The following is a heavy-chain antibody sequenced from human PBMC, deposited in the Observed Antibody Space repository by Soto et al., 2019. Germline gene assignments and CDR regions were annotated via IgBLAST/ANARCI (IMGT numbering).Heavy chain of an antibody. CDR2: ISADNGNT. D-gene: IGHD5-18*01. J-gene: IGHJ6*02. Sequence: WASVKVSCKASGYTFYSHSISWVRQAPGQGLEWMGRISADNGNTKYAQKFRGRVTMTTDTSTSTVYMELRNLRSDDTAVYYCARCIQQDYYYGMDVWGQGTTVTVSS. CDR3: ARCIQQDYYYGMDV. V-gene: IGHV1-18*01. CDR1: GYTFYSHS.